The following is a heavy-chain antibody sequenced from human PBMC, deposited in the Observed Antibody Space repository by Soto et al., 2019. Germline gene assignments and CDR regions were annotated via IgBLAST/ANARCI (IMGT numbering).Heavy chain of an antibody. Sequence: ASGKVSCKATGYTFTGYYMHWVRQAPGQGLEWMGWINPNSGGTNYAQKFQGRVTMTRDTSISTAYMELSRLRSDDTAVYYCARGRGSGWYYYYYGMDVWGPGTTVPVS. J-gene: IGHJ6*02. CDR1: GYTFTGYY. CDR3: ARGRGSGWYYYYYGMDV. CDR2: INPNSGGT. V-gene: IGHV1-2*02. D-gene: IGHD6-19*01.